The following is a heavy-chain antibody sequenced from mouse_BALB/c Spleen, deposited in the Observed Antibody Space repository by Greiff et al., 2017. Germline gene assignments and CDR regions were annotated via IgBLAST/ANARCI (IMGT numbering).Heavy chain of an antibody. CDR3: ARRLRDAMDY. J-gene: IGHJ4*01. CDR2: IDTSDSYT. D-gene: IGHD2-4*01. CDR1: GYTFTDYW. Sequence: QVQLQQPGAELVMPGASVKMSCKASGYTFTDYWMHWVKQRPGQGLEWIGAIDTSDSYTSYNQKFKGKATLTVDEPSSTAYMQLSSLTSEDSAVYYCARRLRDAMDYWGQGTSVTVSS. V-gene: IGHV1-69*01.